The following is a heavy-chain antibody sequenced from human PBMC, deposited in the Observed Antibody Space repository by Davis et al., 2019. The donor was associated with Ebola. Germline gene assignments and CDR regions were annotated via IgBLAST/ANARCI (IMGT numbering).Heavy chain of an antibody. Sequence: GGSLRLSCAASGFNFRSYGMHWVRQAPDKGLEWVAVIWYDGSRKYYGDSVKGRFTISRDNSNNLLYLQMNSLRAEDTAVYYCASVVVGATIHWGQGTLVTVSS. D-gene: IGHD1-26*01. J-gene: IGHJ4*02. V-gene: IGHV3-33*01. CDR2: IWYDGSRK. CDR3: ASVVVGATIH. CDR1: GFNFRSYG.